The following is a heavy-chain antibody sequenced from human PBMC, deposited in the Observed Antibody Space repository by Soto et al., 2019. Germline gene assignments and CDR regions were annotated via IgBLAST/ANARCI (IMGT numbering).Heavy chain of an antibody. Sequence: SETLSLTCTVSGGSISSYYWSWIRQPPGKGLEWIGYIYYSGSTNYNPSLKSRVTISVDTSKNQFSLKLSSVTAADTAVYYCARHAVDDGWSGYYPNAFDIWGQGTMVTVSS. CDR1: GGSISSYY. V-gene: IGHV4-59*08. J-gene: IGHJ3*02. CDR3: ARHAVDDGWSGYYPNAFDI. D-gene: IGHD3-3*01. CDR2: IYYSGST.